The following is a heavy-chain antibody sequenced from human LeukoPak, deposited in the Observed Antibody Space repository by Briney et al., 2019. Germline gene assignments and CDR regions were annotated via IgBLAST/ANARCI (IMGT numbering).Heavy chain of an antibody. D-gene: IGHD2-2*02. Sequence: GGSLRLSCAASGFTFSYYYMNWIRQAPGKGLEWVSYISSSDNTIYYADSVKGRFTISRDNAKNSLYLQMNSLRVEDTAVYYCARDGTRYCSSTSCYSGYYYYGMDVWGQGTTVTVSS. J-gene: IGHJ6*02. CDR3: ARDGTRYCSSTSCYSGYYYYGMDV. CDR2: ISSSDNTI. CDR1: GFTFSYYY. V-gene: IGHV3-11*01.